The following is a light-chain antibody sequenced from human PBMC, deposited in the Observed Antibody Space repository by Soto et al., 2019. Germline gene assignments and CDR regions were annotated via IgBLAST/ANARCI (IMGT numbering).Light chain of an antibody. CDR2: DVT. V-gene: IGLV2-14*01. Sequence: QSALTQPASVSGSPGQSSGFSCTGTSSDVGAYNYVSWYQQHPGKVPKLVIYDVTNRPSGVSDRFSGSKSGNTASLTISGLQAEDEADYYCSSYTSNTTPYVFGTGTKVTVL. CDR1: SSDVGAYNY. J-gene: IGLJ1*01. CDR3: SSYTSNTTPYV.